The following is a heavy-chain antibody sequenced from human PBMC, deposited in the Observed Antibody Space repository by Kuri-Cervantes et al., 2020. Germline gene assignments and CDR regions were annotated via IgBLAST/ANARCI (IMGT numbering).Heavy chain of an antibody. CDR3: ARDRFGELFYFDY. Sequence: GGSLRLSCAASGFTFSSYAMSWVRQAPGEGLEWVSAISGSGGSTYYADSVKGRFTISRDNSKNTLYLQMNSLRAEDTAVYYCARDRFGELFYFDYWGQGTLVTVSS. V-gene: IGHV3-23*01. J-gene: IGHJ4*02. CDR1: GFTFSSYA. CDR2: ISGSGGST. D-gene: IGHD3-10*01.